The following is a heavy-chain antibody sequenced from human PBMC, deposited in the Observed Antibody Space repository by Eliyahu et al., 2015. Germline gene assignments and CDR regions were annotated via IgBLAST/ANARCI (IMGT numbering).Heavy chain of an antibody. CDR1: GFTXSSYG. CDR2: ISYDGSNK. CDR3: AKDSSIAVAGNFDY. Sequence: QVQLVESGGGVVQPGXSLXLSCAAXGFTXSSYGMHWVRQAPGXGLEWVAVISYDGSNKYYADSVKGRFTISRDNSKNTLYLQMNXLRAEDTAVYYCAKDSSIAVAGNFDYWGQGTLVTVSS. J-gene: IGHJ4*02. V-gene: IGHV3-30*18. D-gene: IGHD6-19*01.